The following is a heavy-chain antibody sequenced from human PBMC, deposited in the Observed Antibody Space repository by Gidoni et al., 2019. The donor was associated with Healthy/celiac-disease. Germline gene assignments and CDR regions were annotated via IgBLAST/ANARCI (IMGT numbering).Heavy chain of an antibody. CDR1: GGTFSSYT. V-gene: IGHV1-69*02. CDR3: ARMYTTGPGWFDS. CDR2: IIPVLGIA. D-gene: IGHD4-17*01. J-gene: IGHJ5*01. Sequence: QVQLVQSGAEVKKPGSSVKVSCKAAGGTFSSYTISWVRQAPGQGLEWMGRIIPVLGIANYAQKFQGRVTITADKSTSTAYMELSSLRSEDTAVYYCARMYTTGPGWFDSWGQGTLVTVSS.